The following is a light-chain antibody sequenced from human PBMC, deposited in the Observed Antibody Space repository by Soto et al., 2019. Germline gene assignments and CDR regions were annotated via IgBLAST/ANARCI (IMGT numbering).Light chain of an antibody. Sequence: QSVLTQPPSVSGAPGQRVTLSCTGNSSHLGAGYDVHWYQQLPGASPKLVIFGNRNRPSGVPERFSGSKSVTSASLAITGLQAEDEADYYCQAYDYRLTASVFGGGTKVTGL. J-gene: IGLJ3*02. CDR2: GNR. CDR1: SSHLGAGYD. V-gene: IGLV1-40*01. CDR3: QAYDYRLTASV.